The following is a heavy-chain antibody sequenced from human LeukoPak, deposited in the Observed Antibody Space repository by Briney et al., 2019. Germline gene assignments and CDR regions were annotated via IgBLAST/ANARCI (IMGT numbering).Heavy chain of an antibody. CDR2: IFYSGST. J-gene: IGHJ3*02. V-gene: IGHV4-39*01. CDR3: ARVHVNSGYYFGDAFDI. Sequence: PSETLSLTCTVSGGSISSSSYYWAWIRQPPGKELKWIGSIFYSGSTYYNPSLRGRVTISVDTSQNQFSLRLSSVTAADTAVYYCARVHVNSGYYFGDAFDIWGQGTMVTVSS. CDR1: GGSISSSSYY. D-gene: IGHD3-22*01.